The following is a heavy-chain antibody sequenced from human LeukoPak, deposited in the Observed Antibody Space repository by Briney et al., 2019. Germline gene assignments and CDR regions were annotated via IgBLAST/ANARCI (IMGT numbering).Heavy chain of an antibody. J-gene: IGHJ4*02. CDR2: IYDGGST. D-gene: IGHD2-2*01. CDR1: GXTVSSNY. CDR3: ARDWGYCSSTSCHVFDY. V-gene: IGHV3-53*01. Sequence: GGSLRLSWAVSGXTVSSNYVSWVRQAPGKGLEWVSVIYDGGSTDYAESVKGRFTISRDNSKNTLYLQMNSLRAEDTAVYYCARDWGYCSSTSCHVFDYWGQGTLVTVSS.